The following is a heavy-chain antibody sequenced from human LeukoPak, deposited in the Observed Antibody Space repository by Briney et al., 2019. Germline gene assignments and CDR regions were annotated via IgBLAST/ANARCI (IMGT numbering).Heavy chain of an antibody. CDR1: GGSFSGYY. CDR3: ARGRSGPNFQH. D-gene: IGHD2-15*01. Sequence: SETLSLTCAVYGGSFSGYYWSWIRQPPGKGLEWIGEINHSGSTNYNPSLKSRVTISVDTAKNQFSLKLSSVTAADTAVYYCARGRSGPNFQHWGQGTLVTVSS. J-gene: IGHJ1*01. CDR2: INHSGST. V-gene: IGHV4-34*01.